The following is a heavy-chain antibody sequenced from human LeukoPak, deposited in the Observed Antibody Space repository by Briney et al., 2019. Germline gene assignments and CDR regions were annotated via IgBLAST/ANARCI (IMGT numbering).Heavy chain of an antibody. D-gene: IGHD3-3*01. CDR1: GGSISSSSYY. J-gene: IGHJ4*02. V-gene: IGHV4-39*01. CDR2: IYYSGST. CDR3: ARRFDFWSGCYPGGVDY. Sequence: SETLSLTCTVSGGSISSSSYYWGWIRQPPGKGLEWIGSIYYSGSTYYNPSLKSRVTISVDTSKNQFSLKLSSVTAADTAVYYCARRFDFWSGCYPGGVDYWGQGTLVTVSS.